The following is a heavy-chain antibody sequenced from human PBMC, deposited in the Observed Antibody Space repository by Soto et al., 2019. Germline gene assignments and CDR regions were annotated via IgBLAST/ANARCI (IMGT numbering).Heavy chain of an antibody. CDR2: IYYSGST. J-gene: IGHJ4*02. V-gene: IGHV4-39*01. D-gene: IGHD2-15*01. CDR1: GGSISSSSYY. CDR3: ARVAIVVVVATFDY. Sequence: SETLSLTCTVSGGSISSSSYYWGWIRQPPGKGLEWIGSIYYSGSTYYNPSLKSRVTISVDTSKNQFSLKLSSVTAADTAVYYCARVAIVVVVATFDYWGQGTLVTVSS.